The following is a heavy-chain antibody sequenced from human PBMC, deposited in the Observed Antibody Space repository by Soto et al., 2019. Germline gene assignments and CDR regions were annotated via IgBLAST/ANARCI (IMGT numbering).Heavy chain of an antibody. CDR3: ARAYSDAFDI. CDR1: RFTFSDYY. V-gene: IGHV3-11*01. Sequence: GGSLRLSCAASRFTFSDYYMTWIRQAPGKGLEWVSYISSSGTGIYYPDSVKGRFTISRDNAKNSLYLQMSSLRVEDTAVYYCARAYSDAFDIWGQGTMVTV. CDR2: ISSSGTGI. J-gene: IGHJ3*02. D-gene: IGHD2-15*01.